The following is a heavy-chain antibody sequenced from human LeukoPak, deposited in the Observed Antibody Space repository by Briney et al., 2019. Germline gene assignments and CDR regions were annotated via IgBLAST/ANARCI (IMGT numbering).Heavy chain of an antibody. CDR1: GGSISSYY. Sequence: AETLSLTCTVSGGSISSYYWSWIRQPPGKGLEWIGYIYYSGSTNYNRSLKSRVTISVDTSKNQFSLKLSSVTAADSAVYYCARGDTIFGVVTPPYYFDYWGQGTLVTVSS. CDR3: ARGDTIFGVVTPPYYFDY. J-gene: IGHJ4*02. V-gene: IGHV4-59*01. CDR2: IYYSGST. D-gene: IGHD3-3*01.